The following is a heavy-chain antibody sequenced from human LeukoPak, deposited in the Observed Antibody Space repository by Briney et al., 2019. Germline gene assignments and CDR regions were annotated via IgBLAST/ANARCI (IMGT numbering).Heavy chain of an antibody. Sequence: SETLSLTCAVYGGSFSGYCWSWIRQPPGKGLEWIGEINHSGSTNYNPSLKSRVTISVDTSKNQFSLKLSSVTAADTAVYCCARATVTTRWFDPWGQGTLVTVSS. V-gene: IGHV4-34*01. CDR3: ARATVTTRWFDP. CDR1: GGSFSGYC. D-gene: IGHD4-17*01. J-gene: IGHJ5*02. CDR2: INHSGST.